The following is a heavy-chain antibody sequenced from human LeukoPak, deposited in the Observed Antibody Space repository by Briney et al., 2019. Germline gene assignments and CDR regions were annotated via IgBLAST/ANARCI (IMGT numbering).Heavy chain of an antibody. J-gene: IGHJ4*02. D-gene: IGHD6-13*01. CDR1: GYTFTASF. CDR2: INPDSGVA. Sequence: GASAQVSCKTSGYTFTASFIHWVRQAPGQGLEWMGWINPDSGVAKYAQNFQGRVTMTRDTSISTASMEMRSLKSDDTAVYYCARDFGSSSTWYEFDYWGQGTLVTVSS. V-gene: IGHV1-2*02. CDR3: ARDFGSSSTWYEFDY.